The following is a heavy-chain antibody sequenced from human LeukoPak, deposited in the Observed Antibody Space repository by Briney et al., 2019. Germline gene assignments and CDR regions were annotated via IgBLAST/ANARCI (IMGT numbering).Heavy chain of an antibody. V-gene: IGHV3-74*01. CDR1: AFTFSSYC. Sequence: GGSLRLSCAASAFTFSSYCMHWVRQAPGKGLVWVSRINSDGSSTSYADSVKGRFTISRDNAKNTLYLQMNSLRADDTAMYYCARGSDCSGGSCYSYWYLDLWGRGTLVTVSS. J-gene: IGHJ2*01. D-gene: IGHD2-15*01. CDR2: INSDGSST. CDR3: ARGSDCSGGSCYSYWYLDL.